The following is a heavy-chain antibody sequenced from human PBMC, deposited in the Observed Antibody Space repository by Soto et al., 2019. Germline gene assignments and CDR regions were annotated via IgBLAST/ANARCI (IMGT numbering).Heavy chain of an antibody. J-gene: IGHJ3*02. Sequence: PSLTCTVSGGSISSYYWSWIRQPPGKGLEWIGYIYYSGSTNYNPSLKSRVTISVDTSKNQFSLKLSSVTAADTAVYYCAREGGYYGSGTYPIWGQGTMVTVSS. CDR3: AREGGYYGSGTYPI. D-gene: IGHD3-10*01. CDR2: IYYSGST. CDR1: GGSISSYY. V-gene: IGHV4-59*01.